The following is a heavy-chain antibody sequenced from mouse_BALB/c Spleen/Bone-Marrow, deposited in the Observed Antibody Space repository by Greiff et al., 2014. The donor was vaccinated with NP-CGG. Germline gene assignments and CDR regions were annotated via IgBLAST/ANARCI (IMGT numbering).Heavy chain of an antibody. V-gene: IGHV2-6-5*01. CDR1: GFSLTDYG. Sequence: QVQLKESGPGLVAPSQSLSITCAVSGFSLTDYGVSWTRPPPGKGLEWLGVIWGGGITYYNSTLKSRLSISKDNSKSQVFLKMNSLQADDTAMYYCAKHDTTVVLDYWGQGTTLTVSS. CDR2: IWGGGIT. J-gene: IGHJ2*01. D-gene: IGHD1-1*01. CDR3: AKHDTTVVLDY.